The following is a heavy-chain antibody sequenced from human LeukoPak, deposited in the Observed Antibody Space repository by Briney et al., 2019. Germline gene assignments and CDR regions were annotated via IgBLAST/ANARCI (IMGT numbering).Heavy chain of an antibody. CDR2: ISGSGGST. Sequence: GGSLRLSCAASGFTFSSYGMSWVRQAPGKGLEWVSAISGSGGSTYYADSVKGRFTISRDNSKNTLYLQMNSLRAEDTAVYYCAKDGTKIAVAGYYFDYWGQGTLVTVSS. V-gene: IGHV3-23*01. CDR1: GFTFSSYG. CDR3: AKDGTKIAVAGYYFDY. D-gene: IGHD6-19*01. J-gene: IGHJ4*02.